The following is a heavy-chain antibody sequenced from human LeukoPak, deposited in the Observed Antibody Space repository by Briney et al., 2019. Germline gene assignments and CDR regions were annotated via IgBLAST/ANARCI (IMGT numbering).Heavy chain of an antibody. Sequence: PGGSLRLSCAASGFTFRSYAMHWVRQAPGKGLEWVAVISYDGSHKYYADSVKGRFTISRDNSKNTLYLQMNSLRAEDTAVYYCAKDRVGIAVAGTNDAFDIWGQGTMVTVSS. CDR1: GFTFRSYA. V-gene: IGHV3-30-3*01. CDR3: AKDRVGIAVAGTNDAFDI. CDR2: ISYDGSHK. D-gene: IGHD6-19*01. J-gene: IGHJ3*02.